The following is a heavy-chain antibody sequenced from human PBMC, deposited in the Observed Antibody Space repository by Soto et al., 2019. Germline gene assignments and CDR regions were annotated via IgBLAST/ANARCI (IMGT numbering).Heavy chain of an antibody. CDR2: ISADNGNT. J-gene: IGHJ3*02. D-gene: IGHD3-22*01. CDR3: ERGHDRSGYPGALDI. Sequence: QVHLVQSGAEVKKPGASVKVSCKASGYTFSSHSLNWVRQAPGQGLEWMGWISADNGNTNYAPKFQGRVSMTKDTSTCPGYMELRSLASGGTAVFYCERGHDRSGYPGALDIWGQETLVTVS. CDR1: GYTFSSHS. V-gene: IGHV1-18*04.